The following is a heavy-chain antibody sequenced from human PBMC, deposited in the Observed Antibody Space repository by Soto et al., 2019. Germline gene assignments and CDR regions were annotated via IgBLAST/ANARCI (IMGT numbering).Heavy chain of an antibody. CDR1: GGSFSGYY. CDR2: INHSGSI. Sequence: QVHLQQWGAGLLKSSETLSLTCAVYGGSFSGYYWNWIRQPPGKGLEWIGEINHSGSISYNPSLKSRVTISLDTSKNQFSLKLSSVTAADTAVYYCASPGFRFEFWSGRPYYFDFWGQGTLVTVSS. D-gene: IGHD3-3*01. CDR3: ASPGFRFEFWSGRPYYFDF. J-gene: IGHJ4*02. V-gene: IGHV4-34*01.